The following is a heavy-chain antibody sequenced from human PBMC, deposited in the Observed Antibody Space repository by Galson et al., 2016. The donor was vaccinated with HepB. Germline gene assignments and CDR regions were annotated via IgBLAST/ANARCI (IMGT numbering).Heavy chain of an antibody. CDR3: ARTAKLSSSGHYLDY. Sequence: SLRLSCAASGFNFNIFAMHWVRQAPGKGLEWVSFIWYDGYYKYYGDSVKGRFTISRDNSENTLYLQMDSLTTEDTAVYYCARTAKLSSSGHYLDYWGQGTLVTVSS. D-gene: IGHD1-1*01. V-gene: IGHV3-33*01. J-gene: IGHJ4*02. CDR1: GFNFNIFA. CDR2: IWYDGYYK.